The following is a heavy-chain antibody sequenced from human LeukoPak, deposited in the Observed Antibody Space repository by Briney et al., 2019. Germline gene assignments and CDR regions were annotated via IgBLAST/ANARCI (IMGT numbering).Heavy chain of an antibody. D-gene: IGHD1-26*01. V-gene: IGHV1-18*01. Sequence: ASVKVSCKASGYTFTSYGISWVRQAPGQGLEWMGWISAYNGNTNYAQKLQGRVTMTTDTSTSTAYMELRSLRSADTAVYLCASARPGGGSGSQVAYWGQGTLVTVSS. CDR3: ASARPGGGSGSQVAY. CDR1: GYTFTSYG. CDR2: ISAYNGNT. J-gene: IGHJ4*02.